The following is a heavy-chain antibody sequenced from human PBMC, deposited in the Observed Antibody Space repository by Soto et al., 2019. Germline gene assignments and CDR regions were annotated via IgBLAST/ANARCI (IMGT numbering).Heavy chain of an antibody. V-gene: IGHV4-34*01. D-gene: IGHD3-10*01. CDR3: ARQGVLLWFGELLVPPGWFDP. CDR1: GGSFSDTY. J-gene: IGHJ5*02. Sequence: SETLSLTCAVYGGSFSDTYWNWFRQPPGKGLEWIGEINHNTNTIYNPSLTSRVTISVDTSKNHFSLKLTSVTAADTAVYYCARQGVLLWFGELLVPPGWFDPWGQGTLVTVSS. CDR2: INHNTNT.